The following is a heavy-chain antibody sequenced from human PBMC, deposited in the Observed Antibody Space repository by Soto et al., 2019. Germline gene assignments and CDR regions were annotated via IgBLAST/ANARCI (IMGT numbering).Heavy chain of an antibody. CDR2: IYYSGST. Sequence: QVQLQESGPGLVKPSETLSLTCTVSGGSISSYYWSWIRQPPGKGLEWIGYIYYSGSTNYNPSLKSRGTISVDTSKNQFSLKLGSVTAADTAVYYCARYGSGSSVWFDPWGQGTLVTVSS. D-gene: IGHD3-10*01. CDR3: ARYGSGSSVWFDP. J-gene: IGHJ5*02. V-gene: IGHV4-59*01. CDR1: GGSISSYY.